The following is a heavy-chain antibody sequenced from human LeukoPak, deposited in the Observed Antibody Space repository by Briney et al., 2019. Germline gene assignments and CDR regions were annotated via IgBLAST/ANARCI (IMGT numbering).Heavy chain of an antibody. D-gene: IGHD3-9*01. V-gene: IGHV4-38-2*02. CDR2: IYHSGST. J-gene: IGHJ4*02. Sequence: SETLSLTCTVSGYSISSGYYWGWIRQPPGKGLEWIGSIYHSGSTYYNPSLKSRVTISVDTSKNQFSLKLSSVTAADTAVYYCARTRAYYDILTGPYYFDYWGQGTLVTVSS. CDR1: GYSISSGYY. CDR3: ARTRAYYDILTGPYYFDY.